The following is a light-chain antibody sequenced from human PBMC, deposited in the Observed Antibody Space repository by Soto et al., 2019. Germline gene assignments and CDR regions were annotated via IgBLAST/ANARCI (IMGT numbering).Light chain of an antibody. CDR2: EVS. Sequence: QSVLTQPASVSGSPGQSITISCTGTSSDVGSYNHVSWYQQHPGKAPKLMIYEVSKRPSGVSNRFSGSKSGNTASLTISGLQAEDEADYYCCSYAGSSTPYGFGTGTKVTVL. V-gene: IGLV2-23*02. CDR3: CSYAGSSTPYG. CDR1: SSDVGSYNH. J-gene: IGLJ1*01.